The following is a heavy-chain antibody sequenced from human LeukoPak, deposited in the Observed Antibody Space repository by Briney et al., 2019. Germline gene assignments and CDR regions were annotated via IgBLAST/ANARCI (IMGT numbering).Heavy chain of an antibody. J-gene: IGHJ4*02. Sequence: GGSLRLSCAASGFTFHDYAMHWVRQAPGKGLEWVSGISWNSGSIDYADSVRGRFTISRDNAKNSLYLQMNSLRAEDTALYYCAKDRMGCSGCSCYSFYCLGQGTLVTVSS. CDR2: ISWNSGSI. CDR3: AKDRMGCSGCSCYSFYC. V-gene: IGHV3-9*01. D-gene: IGHD2-15*01. CDR1: GFTFHDYA.